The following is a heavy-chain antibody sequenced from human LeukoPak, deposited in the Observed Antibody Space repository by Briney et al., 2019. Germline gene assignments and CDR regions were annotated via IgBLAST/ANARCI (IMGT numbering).Heavy chain of an antibody. D-gene: IGHD3-22*01. CDR2: IYYSGST. J-gene: IGHJ4*02. CDR3: ARLLPPISNYDSSGYWGYFDY. V-gene: IGHV4-59*01. CDR1: GGSISSYY. Sequence: SETLALTCTVSGGSISSYYWSWIRQPPGKGLEWIGYIYYSGSTTYNPSLKSRVTISLDTSKNQFSLRLSSVTAADTAVYYCARLLPPISNYDSSGYWGYFDYWGQGTLVTVSS.